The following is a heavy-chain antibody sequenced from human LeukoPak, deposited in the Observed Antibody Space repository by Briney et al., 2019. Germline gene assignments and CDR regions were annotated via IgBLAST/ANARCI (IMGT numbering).Heavy chain of an antibody. CDR1: GYTFTSYG. J-gene: IGHJ4*02. V-gene: IGHV1-18*01. D-gene: IGHD2-21*02. Sequence: GASVKVSCKASGYTFTSYGISWVRQAPGQGLEWMGWVSTYNGNTNYAQKLQGRVTMTTDTSTSTAYMELRSLRSDDTAVYYCTRSLVVTAIGDYWGQGTLVTVSS. CDR2: VSTYNGNT. CDR3: TRSLVVTAIGDY.